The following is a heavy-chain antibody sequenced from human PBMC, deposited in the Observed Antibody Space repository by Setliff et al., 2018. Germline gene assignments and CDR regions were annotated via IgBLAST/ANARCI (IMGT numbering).Heavy chain of an antibody. CDR2: IYPGDSDT. CDR1: GYTFSDYW. D-gene: IGHD2-15*01. Sequence: PGESLKISCRGSGYTFSDYWIGWVRQMPGKGPEWMGIIYPGDSDTRYSPSFQGQVTFSADKSISTAYLQWSSLKASGTATYYCARVVGADGIGIDYWGQGTVVTVSS. J-gene: IGHJ4*02. CDR3: ARVVGADGIGIDY. V-gene: IGHV5-51*01.